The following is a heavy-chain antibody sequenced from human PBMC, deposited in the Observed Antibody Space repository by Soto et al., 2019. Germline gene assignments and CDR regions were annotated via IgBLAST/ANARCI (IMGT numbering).Heavy chain of an antibody. CDR2: ISSSSSTI. D-gene: IGHD6-13*01. Sequence: GGSLRLSCAASGFTFSSYSMNWVRQAPGKGLEWVSYISSSSSTIYYADSVKGRFTISRDNAKNSLYLQMNSLRAEDTAVYYCARDAHSSSWYTGDYYYYYGMDVWGQGTTVTVSS. J-gene: IGHJ6*02. CDR3: ARDAHSSSWYTGDYYYYYGMDV. V-gene: IGHV3-48*04. CDR1: GFTFSSYS.